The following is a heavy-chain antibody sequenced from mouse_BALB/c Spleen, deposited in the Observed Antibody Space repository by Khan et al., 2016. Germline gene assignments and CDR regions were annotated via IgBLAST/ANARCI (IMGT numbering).Heavy chain of an antibody. D-gene: IGHD1-2*01. CDR3: ARVGASYNYGLGY. V-gene: IGHV1-80*01. CDR2: IYPGDGDT. CDR1: GYAFSSYW. J-gene: IGHJ2*01. Sequence: QVQLKESGAELVRPGSSVKISCKASGYAFSSYWMNWVKQRPGQGLEWIGQIYPGDGDTNYHGNFKGKATLTADKSSSTAYMQLSSLTSEGSAVYFCARVGASYNYGLGYWGQGTTLTVSS.